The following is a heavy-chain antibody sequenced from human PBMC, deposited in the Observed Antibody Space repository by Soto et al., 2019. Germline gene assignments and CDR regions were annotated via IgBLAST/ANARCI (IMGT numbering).Heavy chain of an antibody. CDR2: ISGYNGNT. V-gene: IGHV1-18*01. J-gene: IGHJ6*02. CDR3: AREGQAPYYYYGMDV. Sequence: APVEVSCKESGYTFSVDGGGRGRLTPGQGLEWMGWISGYNGNTKYAEKFQGRVTMTTDTSTSTAHMELRSLRSDDTAVYYCAREGQAPYYYYGMDVWGQGTAVTVSS. CDR1: GYTFSVDG.